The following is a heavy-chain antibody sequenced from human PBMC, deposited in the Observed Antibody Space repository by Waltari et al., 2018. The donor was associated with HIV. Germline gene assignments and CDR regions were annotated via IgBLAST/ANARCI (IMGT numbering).Heavy chain of an antibody. CDR2: ISYDGTNK. V-gene: IGHV3-30-3*01. CDR1: GFTFSNYA. J-gene: IGHJ4*02. CDR3: AREIVVLDY. Sequence: QVQLVESGGGVVQPGRSLRLSCAASGFTFSNYAIHWVRQAPGKGLEWGAVISYDGTNKYYADSVKGRFTISRDDPKNTLYLQMNSLRAEDTAVYYCAREIVVLDYWGQGTLVTVSS. D-gene: IGHD3-22*01.